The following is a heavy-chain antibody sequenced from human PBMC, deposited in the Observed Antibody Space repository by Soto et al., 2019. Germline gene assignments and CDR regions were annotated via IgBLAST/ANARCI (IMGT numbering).Heavy chain of an antibody. CDR2: IIPIFGTA. J-gene: IGHJ5*02. D-gene: IGHD3-10*01. CDR1: GGTFSSYA. CDR3: ARCLWFGESATFDP. V-gene: IGHV1-69*13. Sequence: GASVKVSCKASGGTFSSYAISWVRQAPGQGLEWMGGIIPIFGTANYAQKFQGRVTITADESTSTAYMELSSLRSEDTAVYYCARCLWFGESATFDPWGQGTLVTVSS.